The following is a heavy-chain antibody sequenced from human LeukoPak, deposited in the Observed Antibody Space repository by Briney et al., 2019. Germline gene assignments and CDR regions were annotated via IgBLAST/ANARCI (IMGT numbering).Heavy chain of an antibody. CDR2: IYYSGST. Sequence: SETLSLTCTVSGGSISSYYWSWIRQPPGKGLEWIGYIYYSGSTNYNPSLKSRVTISVDTSKNQFSLKLSSVTAADTAVYYCARDRRGSSWYRGAFDIWGQGTMVTVSS. CDR1: GGSISSYY. J-gene: IGHJ3*02. D-gene: IGHD6-13*01. CDR3: ARDRRGSSWYRGAFDI. V-gene: IGHV4-59*01.